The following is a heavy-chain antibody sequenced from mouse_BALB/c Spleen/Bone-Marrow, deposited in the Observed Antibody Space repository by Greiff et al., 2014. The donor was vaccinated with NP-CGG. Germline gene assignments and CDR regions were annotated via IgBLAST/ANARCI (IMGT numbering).Heavy chain of an antibody. J-gene: IGHJ1*01. D-gene: IGHD2-2*01. CDR2: INPYNDGT. CDR3: ARSLYGYGWYFDV. Sequence: EVQLQQSGPELVKPGASVKMSCKASGYTFTSYVMHWVKQKPGQGLEWIGNINPYNDGTKYNEKFKGKATLTSDKSSSTAFMELSSLTSEDSAVYYCARSLYGYGWYFDVWGAGTTVTVSS. V-gene: IGHV1-14*01. CDR1: GYTFTSYV.